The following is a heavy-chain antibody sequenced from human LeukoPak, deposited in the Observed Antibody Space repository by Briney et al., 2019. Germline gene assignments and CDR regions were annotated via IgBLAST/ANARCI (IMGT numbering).Heavy chain of an antibody. CDR2: IYPGDSDS. J-gene: IGHJ4*02. CDR3: ARLSNWAFDY. D-gene: IGHD7-27*01. Sequence: GESLKISCQGSGYSFTSYWIAWVRQMPGKGLEWMGIIYPGDSDSRYSPSFQGQVTISADKSISTAYLQWSSLKASDTAMYYCARLSNWAFDYWGQGTLVTISS. CDR1: GYSFTSYW. V-gene: IGHV5-51*01.